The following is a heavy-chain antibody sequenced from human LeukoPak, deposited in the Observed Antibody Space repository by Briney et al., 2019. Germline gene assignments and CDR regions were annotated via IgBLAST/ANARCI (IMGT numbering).Heavy chain of an antibody. CDR1: GFTFSSYA. CDR3: AKDLGTDVLRFLEWLLSPLFDY. V-gene: IGHV3-23*01. J-gene: IGHJ4*02. D-gene: IGHD3-3*01. Sequence: GGALRLSCAAPGFTFSSYALSWGRPAPGKGLGWVSALCGSGGSTYYADSVKGRFTISRDNSKNTLYLQMNSLRAEDTAVYYCAKDLGTDVLRFLEWLLSPLFDYWGQGTLVTVSS. CDR2: LCGSGGST.